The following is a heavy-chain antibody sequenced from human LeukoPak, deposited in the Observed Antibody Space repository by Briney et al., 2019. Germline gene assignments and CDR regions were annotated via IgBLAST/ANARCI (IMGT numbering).Heavy chain of an antibody. Sequence: GGSLRLSCAASGFTFSDYYMSWIRQAPGKGLEWVSYISTTSTYTDYADSVRGRFTISRDNAKNLLYLQMNSLRPEDTAVCYCARDWYCSSSICYTDRNWFDPWGQGTLVTVSS. D-gene: IGHD2-2*02. J-gene: IGHJ5*02. V-gene: IGHV3-11*05. CDR3: ARDWYCSSSICYTDRNWFDP. CDR1: GFTFSDYY. CDR2: ISTTSTYT.